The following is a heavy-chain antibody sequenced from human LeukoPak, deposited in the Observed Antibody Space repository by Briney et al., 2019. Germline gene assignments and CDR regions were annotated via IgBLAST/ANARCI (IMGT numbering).Heavy chain of an antibody. J-gene: IGHJ5*02. CDR3: AKHASWFDP. CDR2: MYYNGNP. Sequence: SETLSLTCTVSGDSISRTTFYWSWIRQPPGKGLEWIGSMYYNGNPYYKPSLKSRVTMSIDLSKNQFSLNLTSVTAADTAIYYCAKHASWFDPWGQGTLVTVSS. CDR1: GDSISRTTFY. V-gene: IGHV4-39*01.